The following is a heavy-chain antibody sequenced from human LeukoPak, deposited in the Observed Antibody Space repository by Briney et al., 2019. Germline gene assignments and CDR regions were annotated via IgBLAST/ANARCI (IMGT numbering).Heavy chain of an antibody. J-gene: IGHJ4*02. V-gene: IGHV1-2*02. CDR3: ARDGSIAAAAYYFDY. CDR1: GFTFSYYG. CDR2: INPNSGGT. D-gene: IGHD6-13*01. Sequence: GRSLRLSCAASGFTFSYYGMHWVRQAPGQGLEWMGWINPNSGGTNYAQKFQGRVTMTRDTSISTAYMELSRLRSDDTAVYYCARDGSIAAAAYYFDYWGQGTLVTVSS.